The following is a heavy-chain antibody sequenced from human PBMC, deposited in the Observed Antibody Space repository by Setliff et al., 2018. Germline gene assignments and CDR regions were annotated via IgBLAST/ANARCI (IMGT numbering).Heavy chain of an antibody. V-gene: IGHV3-7*01. CDR1: GFRFGDYS. CDR2: IKQDGSEK. D-gene: IGHD5-18*01. Sequence: GGSLRLSCTGSGFRFGDYSVSWVRQAPGKGLEWVANIKQDGSEKYYVDSVKGRFTISRDNAKNSLYLQMNSLRAEDTAVYYCARVGQLWTQRYYYYGMDVWGQGTTVTVSS. J-gene: IGHJ6*02. CDR3: ARVGQLWTQRYYYYGMDV.